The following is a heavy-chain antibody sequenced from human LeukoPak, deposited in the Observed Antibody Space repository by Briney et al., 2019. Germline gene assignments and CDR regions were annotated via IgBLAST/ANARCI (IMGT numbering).Heavy chain of an antibody. CDR3: ARLPLIDSSGYYSYY. J-gene: IGHJ4*02. D-gene: IGHD3-22*01. CDR1: GGSISSSSYY. Sequence: SETLSLSCTVSGGSISSSSYYWGWIRQPPGKGLEWIGSIYYSGSTYYNPSLKSRVTISVDTSKNQFSLKLSSVTAADTAVYYCARLPLIDSSGYYSYYWGQGTLVTVSS. CDR2: IYYSGST. V-gene: IGHV4-39*01.